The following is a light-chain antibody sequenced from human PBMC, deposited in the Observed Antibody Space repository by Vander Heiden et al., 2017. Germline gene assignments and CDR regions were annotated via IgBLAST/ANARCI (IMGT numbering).Light chain of an antibody. CDR2: DAS. V-gene: IGKV3-11*01. CDR3: LQRSNWYT. CDR1: QSVSSY. Sequence: EVVLTQSPATLSLSTGERATLSCRASQSVSSYLAWYQQKPGQAPRLLIDDASNRATGIPARFSGSGSGTDFTLTISSLEPEDFAVYYCLQRSNWYTFGQGTKLEIK. J-gene: IGKJ2*01.